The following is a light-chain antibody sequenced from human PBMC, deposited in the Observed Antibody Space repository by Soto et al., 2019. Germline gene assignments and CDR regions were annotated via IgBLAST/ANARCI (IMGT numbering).Light chain of an antibody. CDR3: QQYYNTPWT. CDR1: QSVLYSSNNKNY. Sequence: DIVMTQSQDSLAVSLGERATINCKSSQSVLYSSNNKNYLAWYQQKPGQPPKLLISWASTRESGVPDRFSGGGSGTDFTLTISSLQAEDVAVYYCQQYYNTPWTFGQGTKV. V-gene: IGKV4-1*01. J-gene: IGKJ1*01. CDR2: WAS.